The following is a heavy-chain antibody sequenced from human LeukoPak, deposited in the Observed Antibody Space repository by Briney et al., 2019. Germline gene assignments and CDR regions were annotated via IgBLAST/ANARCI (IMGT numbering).Heavy chain of an antibody. Sequence: GGSLRLSCAASGFTFSSYAMHWVRQAPGKGLEWVAVISYDGSNKYYADSVKGRFTISRDNSKNTLYLQMNSLRAEDTAVYYCARGVPSGVDYFDYWGQGTLVTVSS. CDR3: ARGVPSGVDYFDY. D-gene: IGHD2-15*01. CDR1: GFTFSSYA. CDR2: ISYDGSNK. V-gene: IGHV3-30-3*01. J-gene: IGHJ4*02.